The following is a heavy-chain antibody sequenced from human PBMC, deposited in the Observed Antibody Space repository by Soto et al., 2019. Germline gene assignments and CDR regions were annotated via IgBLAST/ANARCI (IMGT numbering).Heavy chain of an antibody. D-gene: IGHD1-1*01. CDR1: GGSISSGGYS. J-gene: IGHJ5*02. CDR3: ARDQLEGNWFDP. Sequence: QLQLQESGSGLVRPSQTLSLTCAVSGGSISSGGYSWNWIRQPPGKGLEWIGYIHHSGSTLYNPSPKSRGTISVDKSTNQFSLKLSSVTAADTAVYYCARDQLEGNWFDPWGQGTLVTVSS. CDR2: IHHSGST. V-gene: IGHV4-30-2*01.